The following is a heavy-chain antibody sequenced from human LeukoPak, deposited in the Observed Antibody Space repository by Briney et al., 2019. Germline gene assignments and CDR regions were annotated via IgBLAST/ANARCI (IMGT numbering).Heavy chain of an antibody. CDR3: ARDFYRGKGTLSSNWFAF. Sequence: ASVKVSCKASGYTFTSYDINWVRQAPGQGLEWMGWISTYNGNTVYAQKYQGRLTMTRDTSTSTVYMDLRSLRSDDTAVYFCARDFYRGKGTLSSNWFAFWGQGTRVTVSS. CDR2: ISTYNGNT. CDR1: GYTFTSYD. V-gene: IGHV1-18*01. D-gene: IGHD3-16*01. J-gene: IGHJ5*01.